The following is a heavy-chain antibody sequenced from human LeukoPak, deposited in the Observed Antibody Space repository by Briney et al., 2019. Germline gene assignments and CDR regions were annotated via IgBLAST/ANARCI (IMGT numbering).Heavy chain of an antibody. D-gene: IGHD6-13*01. CDR3: ASGPYPAAGTDHQFDY. CDR1: GASISSYY. CDR2: TYYSGST. Sequence: PSETLSLTCTVSGASISSYYWSWIRQPPGKGLEWIGYTYYSGSTHYNPSLKSRVTISVDTSKNQFSLRLSSMTAADTAVYYCASGPYPAAGTDHQFDYWGQGTLVTVSS. V-gene: IGHV4-59*01. J-gene: IGHJ4*02.